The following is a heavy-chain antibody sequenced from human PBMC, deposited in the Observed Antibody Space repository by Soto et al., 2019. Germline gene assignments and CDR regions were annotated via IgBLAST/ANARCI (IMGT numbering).Heavy chain of an antibody. J-gene: IGHJ4*02. Sequence: QVQVMQSGAKVKKPGDSVKVSCKTSGYIFSDYGINWVRQAPGQGLEWMGWISGYSGNANLAQKFQGRVTMTTDKSTRTAYMELRRLRSDDTAVYYCAKRTSGTTWGESDYWGQGTLVTVSS. CDR3: AKRTSGTTWGESDY. D-gene: IGHD4-17*01. V-gene: IGHV1-18*04. CDR1: GYIFSDYG. CDR2: ISGYSGNA.